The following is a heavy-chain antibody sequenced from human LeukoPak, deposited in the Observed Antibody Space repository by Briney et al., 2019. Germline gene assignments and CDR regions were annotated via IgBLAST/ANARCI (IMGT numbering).Heavy chain of an antibody. Sequence: PGGSLRLSCAASGFTFSSYWMHWVRQAPGKGLVWVSRINTDGSSTSYADSVKGRFTISRDNAKNTLYLQMNSLRAEDTAVYYCTRDRSNYVSIDYWGQGTLVTVSS. J-gene: IGHJ4*02. CDR3: TRDRSNYVSIDY. D-gene: IGHD4-11*01. V-gene: IGHV3-74*01. CDR1: GFTFSSYW. CDR2: INTDGSST.